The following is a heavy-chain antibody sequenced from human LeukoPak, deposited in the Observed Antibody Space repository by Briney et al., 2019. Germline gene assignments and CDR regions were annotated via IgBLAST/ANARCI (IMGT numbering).Heavy chain of an antibody. V-gene: IGHV3-66*01. D-gene: IGHD4-17*01. CDR3: ARGMGYGDYPFDY. Sequence: GGSLRLSCAASGFTVSSNYMSWVRQAPGKGLEWVSVIYSGGSTYYADSVKGRFTISRDNSKNTLYLQMNSLRAEDAAVYYCARGMGYGDYPFDYWGQGTLVTVSS. CDR1: GFTVSSNY. CDR2: IYSGGST. J-gene: IGHJ4*02.